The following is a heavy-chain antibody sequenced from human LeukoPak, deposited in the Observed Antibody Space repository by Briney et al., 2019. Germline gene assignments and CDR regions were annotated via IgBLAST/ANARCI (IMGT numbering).Heavy chain of an antibody. D-gene: IGHD5-12*01. V-gene: IGHV3-9*01. CDR1: GFTFDDYA. Sequence: GGSLRLSCAASGFTFDDYAMHWVRQAPGKGLEWVSGISWNSGSIGYADSVKGRFTISRDNAKNSLYLQMNSLRAEDTALYYCAKGGYDFDDRFDPWGQGTLVTVSS. CDR2: ISWNSGSI. CDR3: AKGGYDFDDRFDP. J-gene: IGHJ5*02.